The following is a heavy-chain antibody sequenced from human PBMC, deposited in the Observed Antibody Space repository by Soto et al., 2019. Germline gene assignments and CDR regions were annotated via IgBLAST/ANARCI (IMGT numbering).Heavy chain of an antibody. V-gene: IGHV3-33*01. CDR3: ARETFAAYAYFDD. D-gene: IGHD3-16*01. Sequence: GGSLRLSCAASGFTFSSYGMHWVRQAPGKGLEWVAVIWYDGSNTYYADSVKGRFTISRDNSTNTLYLHMNSLRAELTVAYYCARETFAAYAYFDDWGMGTLVTVSS. CDR1: GFTFSSYG. J-gene: IGHJ4*02. CDR2: IWYDGSNT.